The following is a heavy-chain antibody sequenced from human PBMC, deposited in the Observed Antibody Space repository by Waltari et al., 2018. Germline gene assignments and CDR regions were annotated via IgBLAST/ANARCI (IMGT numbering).Heavy chain of an antibody. Sequence: QVQLVQSGAEVKKPGASVKVSCKASGYTFTGYYMHWVRQDPGQGLEWMGWINPNRGGTNYAQKFQGRVTMTRDTSISTAYMELSRLRSDDTAVYYCARGDRLGHYYYGMDVWGQGTTVTVSS. CDR3: ARGDRLGHYYYGMDV. J-gene: IGHJ6*02. CDR2: INPNRGGT. V-gene: IGHV1-2*02. D-gene: IGHD2-21*01. CDR1: GYTFTGYY.